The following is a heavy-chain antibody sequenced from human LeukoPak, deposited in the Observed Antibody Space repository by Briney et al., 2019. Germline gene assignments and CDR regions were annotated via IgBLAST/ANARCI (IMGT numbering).Heavy chain of an antibody. V-gene: IGHV3-7*04. CDR3: ARDHLGDGYNYFDY. CDR2: IRQDGSEK. CDR1: GFTFSNYW. Sequence: GGSLRLSCAASGFTFSNYWMTWVRQAPGRGLEWVANIRQDGSEKYYVDSVKGRFTISRDNAKNPLYLQMNSLRAEDTAVYYCARDHLGDGYNYFDYWGQGTLVTVSP. J-gene: IGHJ4*02. D-gene: IGHD5-24*01.